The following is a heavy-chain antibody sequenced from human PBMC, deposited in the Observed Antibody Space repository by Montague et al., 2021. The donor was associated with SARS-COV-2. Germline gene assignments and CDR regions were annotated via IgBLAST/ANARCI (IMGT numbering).Heavy chain of an antibody. CDR2: MHSTGST. CDR3: ARAVVGAKTATIES. V-gene: IGHV4-59*01. Sequence: ETLSLTCSVSGGSINNYFWGWIRQSPGKGLEWVGYMHSTGSTAYNPXLKSRVIISVDTSKTQISLKLSSVSAADTALYYCARAVVGAKTATIESWGQGTLVTVSS. CDR1: GGSINNYF. J-gene: IGHJ4*02. D-gene: IGHD2-15*01.